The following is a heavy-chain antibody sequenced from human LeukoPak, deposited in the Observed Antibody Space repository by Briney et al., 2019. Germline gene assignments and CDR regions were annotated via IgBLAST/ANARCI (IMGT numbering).Heavy chain of an antibody. CDR2: ISSSGSTI. CDR3: ARNGDRGGYYFDY. V-gene: IGHV3-48*03. J-gene: IGHJ4*01. D-gene: IGHD7-27*01. Sequence: GGSLRLSCAASGFSFSSYEMNCVRQAPGKGLERVSYISSSGSTIYYADSVKGRFTISRENAKNSLFLQMKSLRSEDTAVYYCARNGDRGGYYFDYWGHGTLITVSS. CDR1: GFSFSSYE.